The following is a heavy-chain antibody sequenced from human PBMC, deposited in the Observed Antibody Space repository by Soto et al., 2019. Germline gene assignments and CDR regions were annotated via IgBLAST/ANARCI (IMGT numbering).Heavy chain of an antibody. Sequence: GASVNVSCKASGGTFSSYAISWVRQAPGQGLEWMGGIIPIFGTANYAQKFQGRVTITADKSTSTAYMELSSLRSEDTAVYYCAILRYYYDSSGYYGYYFDYWGQGTLVTVSS. CDR3: AILRYYYDSSGYYGYYFDY. D-gene: IGHD3-22*01. CDR1: GGTFSSYA. V-gene: IGHV1-69*06. J-gene: IGHJ4*02. CDR2: IIPIFGTA.